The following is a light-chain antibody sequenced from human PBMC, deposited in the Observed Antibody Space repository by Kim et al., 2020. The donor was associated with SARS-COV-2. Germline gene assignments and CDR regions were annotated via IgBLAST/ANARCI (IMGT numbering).Light chain of an antibody. Sequence: GKTVTISCTRSSGSIASNYVQWDQQRPGSAPTTVIYEDNQRPSGVPDRFSGSIDSSSNSASLTISGLKTEDEADYYCQSYDSSNQVFGGGTKLTVL. CDR2: EDN. J-gene: IGLJ3*02. CDR1: SGSIASNY. V-gene: IGLV6-57*03. CDR3: QSYDSSNQV.